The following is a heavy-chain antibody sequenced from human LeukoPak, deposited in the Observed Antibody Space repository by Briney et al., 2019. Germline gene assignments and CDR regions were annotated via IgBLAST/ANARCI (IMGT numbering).Heavy chain of an antibody. V-gene: IGHV3-30-3*01. CDR3: AKDLYRRDDY. CDR2: ISYDGSNK. CDR1: GFTFSSYA. D-gene: IGHD2-2*02. Sequence: PGRSLRLSCAASGFTFSSYAMHWVRQAPGKGLEWVAVISYDGSNKYYADSVKGRFTISRDNSKNTLYLQMNSLRAEDTAVYYCAKDLYRRDDYWGQGTLVTVSS. J-gene: IGHJ4*02.